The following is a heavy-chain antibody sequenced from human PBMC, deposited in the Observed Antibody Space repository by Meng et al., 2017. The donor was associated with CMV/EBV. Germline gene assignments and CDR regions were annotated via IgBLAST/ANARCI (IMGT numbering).Heavy chain of an antibody. CDR2: INPNSGGT. D-gene: IGHD6-19*01. Sequence: ASVKVSCKASGYTFTSYGISWVRQAPGQGLEWMGWINPNSGGTNYAQKFQGRVTMTRDTSISTAYMELRRLRSDDTAVYYCARGGIAVAGTYDYWGQGTLVTVSS. J-gene: IGHJ4*02. CDR1: GYTFTSYG. CDR3: ARGGIAVAGTYDY. V-gene: IGHV1-2*02.